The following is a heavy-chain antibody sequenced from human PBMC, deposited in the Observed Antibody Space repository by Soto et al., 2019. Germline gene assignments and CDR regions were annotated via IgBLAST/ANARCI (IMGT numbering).Heavy chain of an antibody. D-gene: IGHD3-22*01. CDR2: IWTDGSYE. Sequence: QVQLVESGGGVAQPGGSLRLSCAPSGFPFSRYGMHWVRQAPGKGLEWVAVIWTDGSYEYYADSVMGRFTISRDNSKNTLYLQMNSLRAEDTAVYYCARAGHDSSGYYYGGLDYWGPGTLVTVSS. J-gene: IGHJ4*02. CDR1: GFPFSRYG. V-gene: IGHV3-33*01. CDR3: ARAGHDSSGYYYGGLDY.